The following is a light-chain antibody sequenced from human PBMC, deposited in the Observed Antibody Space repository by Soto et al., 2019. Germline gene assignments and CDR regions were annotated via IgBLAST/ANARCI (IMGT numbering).Light chain of an antibody. CDR3: QQYNNWPLT. V-gene: IGKV3-15*01. Sequence: EIVMTQSPATLSVSPGERATLSCRASQSVSSNLAWYQQKPGQAARLLIYGASTRATGIPARFSGSGSGTEFTRTISSLQSEDFAVYYCQQYNNWPLTFGGGTKVEIK. CDR2: GAS. CDR1: QSVSSN. J-gene: IGKJ4*01.